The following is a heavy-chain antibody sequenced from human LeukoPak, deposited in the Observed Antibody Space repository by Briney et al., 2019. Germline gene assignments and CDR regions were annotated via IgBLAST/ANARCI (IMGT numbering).Heavy chain of an antibody. D-gene: IGHD3-22*01. CDR1: GGPISSSSYY. CDR2: IYYSGST. V-gene: IGHV4-39*01. Sequence: PSETLSLTCTVSGGPISSSSYYWGWIRQPPGKGLEWIGSIYYSGSTYYNPSLKSRVTISVDTSKNQFSLKLSSATAADTAVYYCARHNSPYYYDSSGTNQFDYWGQGTLVTVSS. CDR3: ARHNSPYYYDSSGTNQFDY. J-gene: IGHJ4*02.